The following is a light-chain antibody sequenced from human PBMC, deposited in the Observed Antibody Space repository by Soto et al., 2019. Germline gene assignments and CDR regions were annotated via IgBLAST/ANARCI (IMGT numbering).Light chain of an antibody. CDR3: QQYNNWPWT. J-gene: IGKJ1*01. CDR2: GAS. CDR1: QSVSSS. Sequence: EIMMTQSPATLSVSPGERATLSCRASQSVSSSLAWYQQKPGQAPRLLIYGASSRATGIPDRFSGSGSGTDFTLTISRLEPEDFAVYYCQQYNNWPWTFGQGTKVDIK. V-gene: IGKV3D-15*01.